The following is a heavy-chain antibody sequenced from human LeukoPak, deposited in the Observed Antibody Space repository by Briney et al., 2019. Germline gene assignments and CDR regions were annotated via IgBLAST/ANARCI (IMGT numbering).Heavy chain of an antibody. CDR1: GYTFTSNY. V-gene: IGHV1-46*01. CDR2: ISPSGGST. J-gene: IGHJ3*02. D-gene: IGHD3-22*01. Sequence: ASVKVSCKAFGYTFTSNYMHWVRQAPGQGPEWMGVISPSGGSTTYAQKLQGRVTLTRDMSTSTDYLELSSLRSEDTAVYYCARHGITMIVVVTQFDDAFDIWGQGTMVTVSS. CDR3: ARHGITMIVVVTQFDDAFDI.